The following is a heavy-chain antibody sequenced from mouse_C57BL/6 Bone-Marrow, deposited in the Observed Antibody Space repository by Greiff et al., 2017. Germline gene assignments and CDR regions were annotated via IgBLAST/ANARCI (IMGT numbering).Heavy chain of an antibody. CDR3: ARAAQAPGPRVSFDY. J-gene: IGHJ2*01. CDR2: IEPEDGET. Sequence: EVQLQQSGAELVKPGASVKLSCTASGFNIKDYYMHWVKQRTEQGLEWIGRIEPEDGETKYAPKFLGKATITADTSSNTAYLQLSSLTSEDTAVYYCARAAQAPGPRVSFDYWGQGTTLTVSS. CDR1: GFNIKDYY. V-gene: IGHV14-2*01. D-gene: IGHD3-2*02.